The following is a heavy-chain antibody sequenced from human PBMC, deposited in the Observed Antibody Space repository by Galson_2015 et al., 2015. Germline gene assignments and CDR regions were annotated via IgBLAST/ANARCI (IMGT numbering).Heavy chain of an antibody. CDR2: IRSKANSYAT. J-gene: IGHJ3*02. D-gene: IGHD3-10*01. CDR1: GFTFSGSA. CDR3: FLRDFLLGYYGYDAFDI. Sequence: SLRLSCAASGFTFSGSAMHWVRQASGKGLEWVGRIRSKANSYATAYAASVKGRFTISRDDSKNTAYLQMNSLKTEDTAVYYCFLRDFLLGYYGYDAFDIWGQGTMVTVSS. V-gene: IGHV3-73*01.